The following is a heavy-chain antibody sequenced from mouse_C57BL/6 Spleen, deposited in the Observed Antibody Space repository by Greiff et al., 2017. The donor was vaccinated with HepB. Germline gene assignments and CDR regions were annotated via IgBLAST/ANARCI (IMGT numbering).Heavy chain of an antibody. CDR2: IYPRSGNT. Sequence: QVQLKQSGAELARPGASVKLSCKASGYTFTSYGISWVKQRTGQGLEWIGEIYPRSGNTYYNEKFKGKATLTADKSSSPAYMELRSLTSEDSAVYFCARSYYGSSYWFAYWGQGTRVTVSA. D-gene: IGHD1-1*01. V-gene: IGHV1-81*01. CDR1: GYTFTSYG. CDR3: ARSYYGSSYWFAY. J-gene: IGHJ3*01.